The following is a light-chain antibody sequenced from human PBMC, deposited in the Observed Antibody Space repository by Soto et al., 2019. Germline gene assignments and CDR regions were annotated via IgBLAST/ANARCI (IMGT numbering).Light chain of an antibody. J-gene: IGLJ2*01. Sequence: QSVLPQPPSASGTPGQRVTISCSGSSSNIGSNYGYWYQQLPGTAPKLLIYRNNQRPSGVPDRFSGSKSGTSASLAISGLRSEDEADYYCAAWDDSLSGVVFGGGTKLTVL. V-gene: IGLV1-47*01. CDR2: RNN. CDR3: AAWDDSLSGVV. CDR1: SSNIGSNY.